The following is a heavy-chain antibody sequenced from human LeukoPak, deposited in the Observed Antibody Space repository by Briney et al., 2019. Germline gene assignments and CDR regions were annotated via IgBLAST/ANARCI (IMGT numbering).Heavy chain of an antibody. D-gene: IGHD3-10*01. CDR3: AKDEDYRDSGRFYDALDI. CDR2: ISGDGSDI. V-gene: IGHV3-23*01. J-gene: IGHJ3*02. CDR1: GFRFSTNA. Sequence: PGGSLRLSCAASGFRFSTNAMTSVRQAPGEGLGWVSVISGDGSDINYSDSVKGRFTISRDNSKNTLYLQMSSLRAEDTAVYYCAKDEDYRDSGRFYDALDIWGQGTMVTVSS.